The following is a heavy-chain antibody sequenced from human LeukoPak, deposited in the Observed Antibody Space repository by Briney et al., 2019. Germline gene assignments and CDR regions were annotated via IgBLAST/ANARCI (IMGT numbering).Heavy chain of an antibody. D-gene: IGHD3-22*01. V-gene: IGHV4-59*01. CDR3: ARGGSSGYPADY. J-gene: IGHJ4*02. Sequence: KSSETLSLTCTVSGGSISSYYWSWIWQPPGKGLEWIGYIYYSGSTNYNPSLKSRVTISVDTSKNQFSLKLSSVTAADTAVYYCARGGSSGYPADYWGQGTLVTVSS. CDR2: IYYSGST. CDR1: GGSISSYY.